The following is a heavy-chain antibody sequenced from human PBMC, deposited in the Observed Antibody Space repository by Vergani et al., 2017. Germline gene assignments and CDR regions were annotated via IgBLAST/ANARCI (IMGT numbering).Heavy chain of an antibody. Sequence: QLHLQESGPGLLKPSETLSLTCTVSGGSITSSSYYWGWIRQPPGKGLEWIGRIYTSGATNYNPSLRSRAIMSVDASKKQFSLKLTSVTAADTAVYYCARDGGEYDKDALDVWGQGTKVTVTS. CDR2: IYTSGAT. CDR1: GGSITSSSYY. V-gene: IGHV4-61*02. J-gene: IGHJ3*01. CDR3: ARDGGEYDKDALDV. D-gene: IGHD2-21*01.